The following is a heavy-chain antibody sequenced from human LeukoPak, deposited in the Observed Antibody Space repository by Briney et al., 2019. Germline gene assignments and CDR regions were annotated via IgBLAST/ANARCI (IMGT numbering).Heavy chain of an antibody. CDR3: AKERKEVVLLWFGELGS. J-gene: IGHJ4*02. V-gene: IGHV3-23*01. CDR2: ISGSGDGT. D-gene: IGHD3-10*01. CDR1: GFTFSTYA. Sequence: GGSLRLSCAASGFTFSTYAMSWVRQAPGKGLEWVSAISGSGDGTYYADSVKGRFTISRDNSRNTVFLQINSLRAEDTAVYYCAKERKEVVLLWFGELGSWGQGTLVTVSS.